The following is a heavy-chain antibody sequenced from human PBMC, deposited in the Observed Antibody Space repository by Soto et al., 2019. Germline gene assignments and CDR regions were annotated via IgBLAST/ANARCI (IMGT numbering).Heavy chain of an antibody. V-gene: IGHV2-5*02. Sequence: QITLNESGPTQVKPRQTLTLTCTFSGFSLTTSGVGVGRIRQSPGKAPEWLALIYWDDDKRYSPSLMSRLTITKNTSKIQVVLTMADLDPADTATYYCAHRVLRTVFGLVTTTAIYFDFWGQGSPVAVSS. J-gene: IGHJ4*02. CDR2: IYWDDDK. D-gene: IGHD3-3*01. CDR3: AHRVLRTVFGLVTTTAIYFDF. CDR1: GFSLTTSGVG.